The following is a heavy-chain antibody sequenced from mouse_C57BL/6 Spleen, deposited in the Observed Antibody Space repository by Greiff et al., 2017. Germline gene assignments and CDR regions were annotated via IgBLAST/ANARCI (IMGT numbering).Heavy chain of an antibody. J-gene: IGHJ2*01. D-gene: IGHD1-1*01. CDR2: INPNYGTT. CDR3: ARWCYGSRMLDD. Sequence: VQLQQSGPELVKPGASVKISCKASGYSFTDYNMNWVQQSNGKSLEWIGVINPNYGTTSYNQKFKGKATLTVDQSSSTAYMQLNSLTSEDSAFEYCARWCYGSRMLDDWGKGTTLTVSS. V-gene: IGHV1-39*01. CDR1: GYSFTDYN.